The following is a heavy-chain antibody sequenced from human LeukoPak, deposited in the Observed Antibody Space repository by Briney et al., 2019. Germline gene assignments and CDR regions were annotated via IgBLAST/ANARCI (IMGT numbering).Heavy chain of an antibody. Sequence: PSETLSLTCTVSGGSISSSSYYWGWIRQPPGKGLEWIGSMYYSGSSDYNPSLKSRVTISVDTSKRHFFLKLSSVTAADTAVYYCARAGGSSGYFVDYWGQGTLVTVSS. CDR2: MYYSGSS. CDR3: ARAGGSSGYFVDY. D-gene: IGHD3-22*01. J-gene: IGHJ4*02. CDR1: GGSISSSSYY. V-gene: IGHV4-39*02.